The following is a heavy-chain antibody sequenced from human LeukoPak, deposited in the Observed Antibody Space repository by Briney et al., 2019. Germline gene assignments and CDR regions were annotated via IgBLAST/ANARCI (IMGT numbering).Heavy chain of an antibody. J-gene: IGHJ4*02. CDR3: ARDGSGTWNDY. V-gene: IGHV1-18*01. Sequence: GASVKVSCKASGFSYGISWVRQAPGQGLEWMGWISAYHGNTNYVQKLQGRVTMTTDTSTSTAYMELRSLRSDDTAVYYCARDGSGTWNDYWGQGTLVTVSS. D-gene: IGHD3-10*01. CDR1: GFSYG. CDR2: ISAYHGNT.